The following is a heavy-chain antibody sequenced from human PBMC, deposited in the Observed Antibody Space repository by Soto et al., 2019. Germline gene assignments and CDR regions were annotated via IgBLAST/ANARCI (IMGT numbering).Heavy chain of an antibody. CDR1: GFTFSKAW. J-gene: IGHJ4*02. D-gene: IGHD2-15*01. Sequence: GGSLRLSCAASGFTFSKAWMKWVRQAPGKGLEWVGRIKSQTDGGTTDYAAPVKGRFTISRDNSKNTLRLQMSSLRAEDTAVYYCAKDLAVLYRSCSGGSCSLGYFDYWGQGTVVTVSS. V-gene: IGHV3-15*07. CDR3: AKDLAVLYRSCSGGSCSLGYFDY. CDR2: IKSQTDGGTT.